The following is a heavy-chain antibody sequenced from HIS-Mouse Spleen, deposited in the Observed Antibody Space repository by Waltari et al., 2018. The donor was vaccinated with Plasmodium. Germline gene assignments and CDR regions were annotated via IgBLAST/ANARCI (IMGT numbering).Heavy chain of an antibody. V-gene: IGHV3-7*01. CDR3: ASSWYWYFDL. D-gene: IGHD6-13*01. CDR2: IKQDGSET. J-gene: IGHJ2*01. Sequence: EVQLVESGGGLVQPGGSLRLSCAASGFTFSSYWMSWVRQAPGEGLDGVANIKQDGSETYYVDSVKGRFTISRDNAKNSLYLQMNSLSAEDTAGYYCASSWYWYFDLWGRGTLVTVSS. CDR1: GFTFSSYW.